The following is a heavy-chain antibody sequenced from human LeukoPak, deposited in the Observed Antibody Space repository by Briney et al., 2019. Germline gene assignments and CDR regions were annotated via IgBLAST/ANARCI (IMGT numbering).Heavy chain of an antibody. V-gene: IGHV1-2*02. CDR1: GYTFTGYY. CDR3: ARDVAVSGPGFVDY. J-gene: IGHJ4*02. Sequence: ASVKVSCKASGYTFTGYYMHWVRQAPGQGLEWMGWINPNSGGTNYAQKFQGRVTMTRDTSISTAYMELSRLRSDDTAVYYCARDVAVSGPGFVDYWGQGTLVTVSS. CDR2: INPNSGGT. D-gene: IGHD1-14*01.